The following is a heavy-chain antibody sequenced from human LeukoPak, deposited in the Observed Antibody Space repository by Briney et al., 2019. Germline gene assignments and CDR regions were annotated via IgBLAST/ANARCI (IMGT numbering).Heavy chain of an antibody. CDR3: AKDPSLNSGYSIDY. D-gene: IGHD3-22*01. Sequence: AGGSLRLPCAASGFTFSSYAMSWVRQAPGKGLEWVSAISGSGGSTYYADSVKGRFTISRDNSKNTLYLQMNSLRAEDTAVYYCAKDPSLNSGYSIDYWGQGTLVTVSS. J-gene: IGHJ4*02. CDR2: ISGSGGST. CDR1: GFTFSSYA. V-gene: IGHV3-23*01.